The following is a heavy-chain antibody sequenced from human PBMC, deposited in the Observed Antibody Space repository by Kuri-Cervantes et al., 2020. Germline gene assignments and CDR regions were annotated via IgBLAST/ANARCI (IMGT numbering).Heavy chain of an antibody. D-gene: IGHD6-19*01. V-gene: IGHV3-23*01. CDR3: AKEEWLVPSAEDY. Sequence: GESLKISCAASGFTFSSYAMHWVRQAPGKGLEWVSAISGSGGRTYYADSVKGRFTISRDNSKNTLYLQMNSLRAEDTAVYYCAKEEWLVPSAEDYWGQGTLVTVSS. CDR2: ISGSGGRT. CDR1: GFTFSSYA. J-gene: IGHJ4*02.